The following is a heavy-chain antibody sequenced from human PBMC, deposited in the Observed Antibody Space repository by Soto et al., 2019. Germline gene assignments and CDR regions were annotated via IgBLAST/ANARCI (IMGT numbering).Heavy chain of an antibody. V-gene: IGHV4-59*01. J-gene: IGHJ4*02. CDR1: GGSISSYY. Sequence: PSETLSLTCTVSGGSISSYYWSWIRQPPGKGLEWIGYIYYSGSTNYNPSLKSRVTISVDTSKNQFSLKLSSVTAADTAVYYCARDSKDGSYSDYWGQGTLVTVSS. CDR3: ARDSKDGSYSDY. D-gene: IGHD1-26*01. CDR2: IYYSGST.